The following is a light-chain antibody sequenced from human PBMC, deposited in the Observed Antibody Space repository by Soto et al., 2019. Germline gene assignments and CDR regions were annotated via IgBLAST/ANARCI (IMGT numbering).Light chain of an antibody. CDR2: GAS. J-gene: IGKJ2*01. CDR1: QSVNNN. CDR3: QQYNNLPPYT. V-gene: IGKV3-15*01. Sequence: EIILTQSPASLSVSPGERATLSCRASQSVNNNLAWYQQKPGQAPRLLIYGASTRATGIPGRFRGSGSGTAFTLTITSLQSEDFAVYFCQQYNNLPPYTFGQGTKLESK.